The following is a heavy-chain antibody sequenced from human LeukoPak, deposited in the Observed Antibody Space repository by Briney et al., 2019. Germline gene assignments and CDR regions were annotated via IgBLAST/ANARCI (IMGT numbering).Heavy chain of an antibody. Sequence: GGALRLSLECSVFIYSIYLMSWVRPAPGRGMEGVANIKTDGSEKYYVDSVKGRFTISRDNAKNSLKLQMNSLRAEDTAVYYCARDYTGYFPWGQGTLVIVSS. D-gene: IGHD3-9*01. CDR2: IKTDGSEK. CDR1: VFIYSIYL. J-gene: IGHJ5*02. V-gene: IGHV3-7*03. CDR3: ARDYTGYFP.